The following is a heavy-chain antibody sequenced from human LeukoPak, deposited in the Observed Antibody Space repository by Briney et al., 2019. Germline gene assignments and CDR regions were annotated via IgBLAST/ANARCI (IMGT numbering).Heavy chain of an antibody. CDR3: AKDRTVVGATSFDY. V-gene: IGHV3-30*18. D-gene: IGHD1-26*01. J-gene: IGHJ4*02. CDR2: IAYDGSVK. Sequence: GGSLRLSCAASGFPFSTFGMHWVRQAPGKGLEWVAAIAYDGSVKYYPDSVKGRLTISRDNSKNPLYLQMNSLRAEDTAVYYCAKDRTVVGATSFDYWGLGTLVTVSS. CDR1: GFPFSTFG.